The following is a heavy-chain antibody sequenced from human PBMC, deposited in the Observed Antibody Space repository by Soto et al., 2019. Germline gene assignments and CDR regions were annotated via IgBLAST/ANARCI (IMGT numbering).Heavy chain of an antibody. V-gene: IGHV5-51*01. CDR1: GYSFTSYW. CDR3: ARLYDSSGYYYYYGMDV. D-gene: IGHD3-22*01. J-gene: IGHJ6*02. CDR2: IYPGDSDT. Sequence: PGESLKISCKGSGYSFTSYWIGWVRQMPGKGLEWMGIIYPGDSDTRYSPSFQGQVTISADKSISTAYLQWSSLKASDTAMYYCARLYDSSGYYYYYGMDVWGQGTTVT.